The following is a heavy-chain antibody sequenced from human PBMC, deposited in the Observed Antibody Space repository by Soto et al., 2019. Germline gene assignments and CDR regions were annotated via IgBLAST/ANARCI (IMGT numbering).Heavy chain of an antibody. D-gene: IGHD3-3*01. Sequence: ASAKVSCKASGYTFTSYDINWVRQATGQGLEWMGWMNPNSGNTGYAQKFQGRVTMTRNTSISTAYMELSSLRSEDTAVYYCARGRPGRFTIFGVVIIQNWFDPWGQGTLVTVSS. CDR2: MNPNSGNT. V-gene: IGHV1-8*01. J-gene: IGHJ5*02. CDR1: GYTFTSYD. CDR3: ARGRPGRFTIFGVVIIQNWFDP.